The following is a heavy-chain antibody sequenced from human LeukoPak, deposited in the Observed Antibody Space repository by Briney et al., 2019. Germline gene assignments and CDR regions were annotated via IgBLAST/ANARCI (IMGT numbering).Heavy chain of an antibody. J-gene: IGHJ6*02. Sequence: PSETLSLTCAVYGGSFSGYYWSWIRQPPGKGLEWIGYIYYSGSTNYNPSLKSRVTISVDTSKNQFSLKLSSVTAADTAVYYCARQALYTYYYYGMDVWGQGTTVTVSS. CDR3: ARQALYTYYYYGMDV. CDR1: GGSFSGYY. CDR2: IYYSGST. V-gene: IGHV4-59*01. D-gene: IGHD2-2*02.